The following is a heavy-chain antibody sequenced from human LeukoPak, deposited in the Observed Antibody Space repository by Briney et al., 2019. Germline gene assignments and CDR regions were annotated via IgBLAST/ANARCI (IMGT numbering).Heavy chain of an antibody. CDR3: ARGPDFGDSLDYVDY. V-gene: IGHV3-7*01. CDR2: IKQDGSQ. J-gene: IGHJ4*02. Sequence: GGSLRLSCAASGFTFSSPWMGWFRQAPGKGLEWVASIKQDGSQYYVDSVKGRFFISRENAKNSVSLQMNSLRGEDTAVYYCARGPDFGDSLDYVDYWGQGTLVTVS. CDR1: GFTFSSPW. D-gene: IGHD4-17*01.